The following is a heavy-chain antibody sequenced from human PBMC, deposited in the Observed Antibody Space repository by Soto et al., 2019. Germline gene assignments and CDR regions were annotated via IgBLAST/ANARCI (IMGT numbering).Heavy chain of an antibody. CDR2: IYSGGST. Sequence: SGGSLRLSCAASGFTVSSNYMSWVRQAPGKGLEWVSVIYSGGSTYYADSVKGRFTISRDNSKNTLYLQMNSLRAEDTAKYYCVGDYGGLEGFDIWGQGTMVTVSS. CDR3: VGDYGGLEGFDI. CDR1: GFTVSSNY. J-gene: IGHJ3*02. D-gene: IGHD4-17*01. V-gene: IGHV3-53*01.